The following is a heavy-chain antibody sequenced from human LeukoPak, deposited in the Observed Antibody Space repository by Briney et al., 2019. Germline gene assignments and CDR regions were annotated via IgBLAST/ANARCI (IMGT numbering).Heavy chain of an antibody. J-gene: IGHJ6*03. CDR2: IRYYGSNK. V-gene: IGHV3-30*02. CDR1: GFTFSSYG. Sequence: QSGGSLRLSCAASGFTFSSYGMHWVRQAPGKGLEWVAFIRYYGSNKYYADSVKGRFTISRDNSKNTLYLQMNSLSAEDTAVYYCAKDMTVTKGYDYYMDVWGKGTTVTVSS. CDR3: AKDMTVTKGYDYYMDV. D-gene: IGHD4-17*01.